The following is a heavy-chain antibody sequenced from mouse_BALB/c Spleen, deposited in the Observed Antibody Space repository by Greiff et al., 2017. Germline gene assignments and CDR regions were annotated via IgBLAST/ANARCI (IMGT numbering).Heavy chain of an antibody. CDR1: GYTFTNYW. V-gene: IGHV1-63*02. Sequence: VQLQQSGAELVRPGTSVKMSCKAAGYTFTNYWIGWVKQRPGHSLEWIGDIYPGGGYTNYNEKFKGKATLTADTSSSTAYMQLSSLTSEDSAIYYCARWGYRYDGFAYWGQGTLVTVSA. D-gene: IGHD2-14*01. J-gene: IGHJ3*01. CDR2: IYPGGGYT. CDR3: ARWGYRYDGFAY.